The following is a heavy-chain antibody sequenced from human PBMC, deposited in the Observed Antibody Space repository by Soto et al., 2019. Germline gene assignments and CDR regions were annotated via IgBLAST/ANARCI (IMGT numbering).Heavy chain of an antibody. V-gene: IGHV1-46*03. D-gene: IGHD6-6*01. CDR1: GYTFINYY. CDR2: INPNGGST. CDR3: VRATAARQRDYSYHYYLHI. Sequence: QVQLVQSGAEVKKPGASVKVSCKASGYTFINYYIHWVRQAPGQGLEWMGVINPNGGSTVYAQKFQGRVTLTRDTSTSTVYVELSSLRSDDTAVYFCVRATAARQRDYSYHYYLHIWGKATTVTVSS. J-gene: IGHJ6*03.